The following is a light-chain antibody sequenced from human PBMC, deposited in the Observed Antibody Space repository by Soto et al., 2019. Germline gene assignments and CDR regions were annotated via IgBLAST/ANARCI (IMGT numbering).Light chain of an antibody. CDR1: SSNIGAGYD. V-gene: IGLV1-40*01. CDR2: GNS. CDR3: QSYDSSLSGDVV. Sequence: QSVLTQPPSVSGAPGQRVTISCTGSSSNIGAGYDVHWYQQLPGTAPKLLIYGNSNRPSGVPDRFSGSKSGTSASLAITELQAEDEADYYCQSYDSSLSGDVVFGGGTQLTVL. J-gene: IGLJ2*01.